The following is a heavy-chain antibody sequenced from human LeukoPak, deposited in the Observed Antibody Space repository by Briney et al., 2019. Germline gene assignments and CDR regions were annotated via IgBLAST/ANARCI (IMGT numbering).Heavy chain of an antibody. CDR3: SRSGVYCIGDNCLKIDAFDI. J-gene: IGHJ3*02. CDR2: MNPNSGNT. CDR1: GYTFTSYD. V-gene: IGHV1-8*01. D-gene: IGHD2-15*01. Sequence: ASVKVSCKASGYTFTSYDINWVRQATGQGLEWMGWMNPNSGNTGYAQKFQGRVTMTGDTSTDTVYMELSSLRSEDTAVYYCSRSGVYCIGDNCLKIDAFDIWGQGTMVTVSS.